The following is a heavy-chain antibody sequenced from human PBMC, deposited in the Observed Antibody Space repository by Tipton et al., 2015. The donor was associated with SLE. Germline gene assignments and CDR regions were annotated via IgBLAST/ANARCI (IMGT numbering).Heavy chain of an antibody. V-gene: IGHV3-21*01. D-gene: IGHD2-2*01. CDR2: ISSNSSYI. CDR1: GFTFSSYS. CDR3: ARVLVVPAARGAFDI. J-gene: IGHJ3*02. Sequence: SLRLSCAASGFTFSSYSMNGVRQAPGKGLEWVSSISSNSSYIYYADSVKGRFTISRDNAKKLLYLQMNSPRAEDTAVYYCARVLVVPAARGAFDIWGQGTMVTVSS.